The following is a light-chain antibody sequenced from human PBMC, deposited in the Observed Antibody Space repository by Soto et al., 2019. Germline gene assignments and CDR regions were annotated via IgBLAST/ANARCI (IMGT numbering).Light chain of an antibody. CDR2: GAS. CDR3: QKYGSSGT. V-gene: IGKV3-20*01. CDR1: QNVRTNY. J-gene: IGKJ1*01. Sequence: TRCSGTVSLSPGERVTLSWSASQNVRTNYSAWHQQKPGQAHRLLIYGASTRASGIPERFSGSGSGTDFTLTISRLEPEDFAVYYCQKYGSSGTFGQGTKV.